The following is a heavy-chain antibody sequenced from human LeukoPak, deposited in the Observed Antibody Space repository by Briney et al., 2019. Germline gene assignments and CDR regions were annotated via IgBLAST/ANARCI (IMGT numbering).Heavy chain of an antibody. CDR1: GGSISGYY. CDR2: IYYSGST. V-gene: IGHV4-59*12. J-gene: IGHJ4*02. CDR3: AATTVVTPAPFDY. D-gene: IGHD4-23*01. Sequence: SETLSLTCTVSGGSISGYYWSWIRQPPGKGLEWIGYIYYSGSTNYNPSLESRVTISVDTSKNQFSLKLSSVTAADTAVYYCAATTVVTPAPFDYWGQGTLVTVSS.